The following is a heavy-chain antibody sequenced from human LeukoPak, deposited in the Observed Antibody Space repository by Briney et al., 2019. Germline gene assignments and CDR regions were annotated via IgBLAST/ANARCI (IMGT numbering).Heavy chain of an antibody. V-gene: IGHV3-7*01. CDR1: RFTFSNYW. Sequence: GGSLRLSCAASRFTFSNYWMTWVRQAPGKGLEWVANIKPDGSEASYLDSVRGRFTISRDNSKNTLYLQMNSLRAEDTAVYYCASSLVAGYYYYNYYYMDVWGKGTTVTVSS. J-gene: IGHJ6*03. CDR2: IKPDGSEA. CDR3: ASSLVAGYYYYNYYYMDV. D-gene: IGHD5-18*01.